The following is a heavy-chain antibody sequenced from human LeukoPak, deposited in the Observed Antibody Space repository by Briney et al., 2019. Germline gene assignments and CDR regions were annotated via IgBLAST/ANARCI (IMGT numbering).Heavy chain of an antibody. CDR2: IKSKTDGGTT. J-gene: IGHJ1*01. CDR1: GFTFSNAW. V-gene: IGHV3-15*01. D-gene: IGHD3-22*01. CDR3: ARGVPAVVLIPGAGDFQH. Sequence: GGSLRLSCAASGFTFSNAWMSWVRQAPGKGLEWVGRIKSKTDGGTTDYAAPVKGRFTISRDDSKNTLYLQMNSLRAEDTAVYYCARGVPAVVLIPGAGDFQHWGQGTLVTVSS.